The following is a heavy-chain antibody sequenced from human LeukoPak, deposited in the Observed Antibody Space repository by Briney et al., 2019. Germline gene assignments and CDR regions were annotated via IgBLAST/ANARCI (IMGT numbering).Heavy chain of an antibody. J-gene: IGHJ4*02. V-gene: IGHV4-59*01. Sequence: SETLSLTCTVSGGSISSYYWSWIRQPPGKGLEWIGYIYYSGSTNYNPSLKSRVTISVDTSKNQFSLKLSSVTAADTAVYYCATTHGYNFDYFDYWGQGTLVTVSS. CDR3: ATTHGYNFDYFDY. CDR1: GGSISSYY. D-gene: IGHD5-24*01. CDR2: IYYSGST.